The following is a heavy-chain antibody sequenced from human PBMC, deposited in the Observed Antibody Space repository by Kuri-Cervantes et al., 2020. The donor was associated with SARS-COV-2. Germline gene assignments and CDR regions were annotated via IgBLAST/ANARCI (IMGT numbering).Heavy chain of an antibody. Sequence: SETLSLTCAVYGGSFSGYYWSWIRQPPGKGLEWIGEINHSGSTNYNPSLKSRVTISVDTSKNQFSLKLTSVTAADTAVYYCARQESRYSFGYLGYFGYWGQGTLVTVSS. CDR2: INHSGST. CDR1: GGSFSGYY. V-gene: IGHV4-34*01. D-gene: IGHD5-18*01. J-gene: IGHJ4*02. CDR3: ARQESRYSFGYLGYFGY.